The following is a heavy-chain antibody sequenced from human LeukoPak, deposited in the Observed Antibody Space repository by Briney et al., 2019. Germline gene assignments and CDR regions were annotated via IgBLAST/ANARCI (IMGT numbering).Heavy chain of an antibody. Sequence: PGGSLRLSCAASGFTFSSYWMHWVRQAPGKGLVWVSRINSDGSSTSYADSVKGRFTISRDNAKNTLYLQMNSLRAEDTAVYYCRGLPSPPGVNFDYWGQGTLVTVSS. CDR2: INSDGSST. CDR1: GFTFSSYW. D-gene: IGHD4-11*01. J-gene: IGHJ4*02. CDR3: RGLPSPPGVNFDY. V-gene: IGHV3-74*01.